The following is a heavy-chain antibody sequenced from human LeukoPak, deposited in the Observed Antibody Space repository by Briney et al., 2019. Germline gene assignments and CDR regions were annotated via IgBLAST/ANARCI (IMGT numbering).Heavy chain of an antibody. Sequence: GGSLRLSCAASGFTFNSYAMSWVRQAPGKGLEWVSGTSSGGAGTYYADSVKGRFTISRDNSKNTLYLQIHSLRADDTAVYYCVKQPSSGYYYWGQGTLVTVSS. J-gene: IGHJ4*02. CDR3: VKQPSSGYYY. D-gene: IGHD3-22*01. CDR1: GFTFNSYA. V-gene: IGHV3-23*01. CDR2: TSSGGAGT.